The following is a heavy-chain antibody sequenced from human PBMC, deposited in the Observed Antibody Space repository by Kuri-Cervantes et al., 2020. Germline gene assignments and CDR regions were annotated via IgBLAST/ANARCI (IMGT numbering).Heavy chain of an antibody. CDR1: GGSISSYY. J-gene: IGHJ5*02. V-gene: IGHV4-59*01. CDR3: AKDPLAVASTGAWFDP. D-gene: IGHD6-19*01. Sequence: SETLSLTCTVSGGSISSYYWSWIRQPPGKGLEWIGYIYYSGSTNYNPSLKSRVTISVDTSKNQFSLKLSSVTAADTALYYCAKDPLAVASTGAWFDPWGQGTLVTVSS. CDR2: IYYSGST.